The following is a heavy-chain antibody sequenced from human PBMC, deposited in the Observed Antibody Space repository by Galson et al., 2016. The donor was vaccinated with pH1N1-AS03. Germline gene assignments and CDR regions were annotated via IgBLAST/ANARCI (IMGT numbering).Heavy chain of an antibody. CDR2: LSNSAAST. CDR3: AREIHFSGPLDY. Sequence: SLRLSCAASGFTFSNYAMGWVRQAPGKGLEWVSALSNSAASTYYADSVKGRFTISRDNSKNTQYLQMNSLRAEDTAIYYCAREIHFSGPLDYWGQGTLVTVSS. D-gene: IGHD6-19*01. V-gene: IGHV3-23*01. J-gene: IGHJ4*02. CDR1: GFTFSNYA.